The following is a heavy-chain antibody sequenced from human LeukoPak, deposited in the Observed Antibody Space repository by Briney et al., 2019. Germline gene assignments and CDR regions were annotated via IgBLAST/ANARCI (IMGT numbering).Heavy chain of an antibody. V-gene: IGHV3-9*01. CDR2: ISWNSGSI. CDR1: GFTFDDYA. Sequence: GRSLRLSCAASGFTFDDYAMHWVRQAPGKGLEWVSGISWNSGSIGYADSVKGRFTISRDNAKNSLYLQMNSLRAEDTALYYCAKGRIAAAGTPLDVWGQGITVTVSS. D-gene: IGHD6-13*01. CDR3: AKGRIAAAGTPLDV. J-gene: IGHJ6*02.